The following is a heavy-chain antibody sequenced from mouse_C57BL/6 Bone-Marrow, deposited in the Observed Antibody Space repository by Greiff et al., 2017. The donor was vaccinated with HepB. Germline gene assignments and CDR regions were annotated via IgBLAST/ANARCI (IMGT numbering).Heavy chain of an antibody. D-gene: IGHD4-1*01. J-gene: IGHJ4*01. CDR2: IRSKSNNYAT. Sequence: EVQGVESGGGLVQPKGSLKLSCAASGFSFNTYAMNWVRQAPGKGLEWVARIRSKSNNYATYYADSVKDRFTISRDDSESMLYLQMNNLKTEDTAMYYCVRHVPNWDAMDYWGQGTSVTVSS. CDR3: VRHVPNWDAMDY. CDR1: GFSFNTYA. V-gene: IGHV10-1*01.